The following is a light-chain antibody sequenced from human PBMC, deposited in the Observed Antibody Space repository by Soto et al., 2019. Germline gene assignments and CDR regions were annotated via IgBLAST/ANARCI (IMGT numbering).Light chain of an antibody. CDR2: RNN. J-gene: IGLJ3*02. CDR3: AAWDDSLSGVV. Sequence: QSVLTQPPSASGTPGQRVTISCSGSSSNIGSNYVYWYQQLPGTAPKLLIYRNNQRPSGVPDRFSGSKSGTSASLATSGPRSEDEANYYCAAWDDSLSGVVFAGGTKLTVL. V-gene: IGLV1-47*01. CDR1: SSNIGSNY.